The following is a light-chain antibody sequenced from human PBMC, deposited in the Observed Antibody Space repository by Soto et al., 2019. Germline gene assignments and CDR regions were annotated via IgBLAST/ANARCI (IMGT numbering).Light chain of an antibody. CDR3: QKYKSAPYT. V-gene: IGKV1-27*01. CDR2: EAS. Sequence: DIQMTQSPSSLSASIGDRVTITCRASQGISNSLAWYQQKPGKGPSLLIYEASTLQSGVPSRFSGSGSGTDFTLTISSLQPEDVATYYCQKYKSAPYTFGPGTKVDIK. J-gene: IGKJ3*01. CDR1: QGISNS.